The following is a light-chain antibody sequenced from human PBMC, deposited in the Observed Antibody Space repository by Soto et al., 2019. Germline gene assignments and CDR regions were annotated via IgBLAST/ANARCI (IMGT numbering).Light chain of an antibody. CDR3: QQYDNLPPFT. Sequence: DIQMTQSPSSLSASVGDRVTITCQASQDIRKYLNWYQQKPGRAPKLLIYGASNLETGGPSRFSGSGYGTDFIFTISSLQPEDIATYYCQQYDNLPPFTFGPGTKVAIK. CDR2: GAS. V-gene: IGKV1-33*01. CDR1: QDIRKY. J-gene: IGKJ3*01.